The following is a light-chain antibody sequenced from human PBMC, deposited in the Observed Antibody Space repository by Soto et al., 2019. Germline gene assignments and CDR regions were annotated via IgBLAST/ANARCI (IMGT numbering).Light chain of an antibody. CDR2: GTS. CDR3: QQYGSSPIT. J-gene: IGKJ5*01. CDR1: HSVSSSY. Sequence: IVLTQSPGTLSLSPGERATLSCRASHSVSSSYLAWYQQKPGQSPRLLIYGTSSRATGIPDRFSGSGSGTDLTLTISRLEPEDFAVYYCQQYGSSPITFGQGTRLEI. V-gene: IGKV3-20*01.